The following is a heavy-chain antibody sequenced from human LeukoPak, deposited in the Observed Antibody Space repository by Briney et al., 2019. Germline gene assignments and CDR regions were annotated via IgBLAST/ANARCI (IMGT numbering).Heavy chain of an antibody. CDR3: ARGPAGGDFWSGYYPPEPFDY. V-gene: IGHV1-2*02. CDR1: GYTFTGYY. D-gene: IGHD3-3*01. CDR2: INPNSGGT. J-gene: IGHJ4*02. Sequence: ASVKVSCKASGYTFTGYYMHWVRQAPGQGLEWMGWINPNSGGTNYAQKFQGRVTMTRNTSISTAYMELSSLRSEDTAVYYCARGPAGGDFWSGYYPPEPFDYWGQGTLVTVSS.